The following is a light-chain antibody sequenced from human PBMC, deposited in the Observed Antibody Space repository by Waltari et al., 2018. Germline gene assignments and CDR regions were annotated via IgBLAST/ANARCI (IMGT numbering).Light chain of an antibody. J-gene: IGLJ3*02. Sequence: QAVLTQPSSLSASPGASASLPCTLRSGINVGRYRIYWYQQKPGSPPQYLLRYKSDSDKQQGSGVPSRFSGSKDASANAGILLISGLQSEDEADYYCMIWHSSAWVFGGGTKLTVL. V-gene: IGLV5-45*03. CDR2: YKSDSDK. CDR3: MIWHSSAWV. CDR1: SGINVGRYR.